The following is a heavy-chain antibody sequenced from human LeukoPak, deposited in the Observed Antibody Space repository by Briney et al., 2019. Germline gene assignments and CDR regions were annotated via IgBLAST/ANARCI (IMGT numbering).Heavy chain of an antibody. Sequence: SETLSLTCAVYGGSFSGYYWSWIRQPPGKGLEWIGEINHSGSTNYNPALKSRVTISVDTSKNQFSLKLSSVTAADTAVYYCATSSAGEQVDYWGQGTLVTVSS. CDR2: INHSGST. V-gene: IGHV4-34*01. CDR3: ATSSAGEQVDY. D-gene: IGHD3-16*01. J-gene: IGHJ4*02. CDR1: GGSFSGYY.